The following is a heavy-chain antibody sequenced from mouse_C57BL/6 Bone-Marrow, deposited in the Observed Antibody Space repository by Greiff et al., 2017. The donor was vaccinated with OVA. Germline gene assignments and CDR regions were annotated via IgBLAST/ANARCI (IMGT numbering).Heavy chain of an antibody. Sequence: VQLQQSGPELVKPGASVKISCKASGYAFSSSWMNWVKQRPGKGLEWIGRIYPGDGDTNYNGKFKGKATLTADKSSSTAYMQLSSLTSEDSAVYFCARIYYGNYPYAMDYWGQGTSVTVSS. CDR3: ARIYYGNYPYAMDY. CDR2: IYPGDGDT. V-gene: IGHV1-82*01. J-gene: IGHJ4*01. CDR1: GYAFSSSW. D-gene: IGHD2-1*01.